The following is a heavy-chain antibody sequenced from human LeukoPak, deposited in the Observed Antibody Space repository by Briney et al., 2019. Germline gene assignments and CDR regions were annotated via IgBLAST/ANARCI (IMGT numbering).Heavy chain of an antibody. J-gene: IGHJ4*02. D-gene: IGHD3-16*02. Sequence: ASVKVSCKASGYTFTSYGISWVRQAPGQGLEWMGWISAYNGNTNYAQKLQGRVTMTTDASTSTAYMELRSLRSDDTAVYYCARVGYDYDWGSYRPPSYFDYWGQGTLVTVSS. V-gene: IGHV1-18*01. CDR3: ARVGYDYDWGSYRPPSYFDY. CDR2: ISAYNGNT. CDR1: GYTFTSYG.